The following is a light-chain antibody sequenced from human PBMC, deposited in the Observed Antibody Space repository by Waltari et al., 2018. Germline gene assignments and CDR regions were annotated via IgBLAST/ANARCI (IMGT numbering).Light chain of an antibody. Sequence: DIVMTQAPDSLAVSLGERATISCKSSQSGLYSVNNKNYLVWYQQKPGQPPKLLIYWASTRESGVPDRFSGSGSGTSASLAITGLQAEDEADYYCQSYDSSLSAYVFGAGT. V-gene: IGKV4-1*01. CDR1: QSGLYSVNNKNY. CDR2: WAS. CDR3: QSYDSSLSAYV. J-gene: IGKJ3*01.